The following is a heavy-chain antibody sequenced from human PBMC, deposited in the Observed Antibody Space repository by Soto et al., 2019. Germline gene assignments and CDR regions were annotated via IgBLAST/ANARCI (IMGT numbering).Heavy chain of an antibody. V-gene: IGHV3-30*18. CDR3: AKDKLDCSGGDCPLYYYYGMDV. D-gene: IGHD2-15*01. CDR2: ISYDGSNK. Sequence: GGSLRLSCAASGFTFSSYGMHWVRQAPGKGLEGVAVISYDGSNKDYADSVKGRFTISRDNSKNTLYLQMNSLRAEDTAVYYCAKDKLDCSGGDCPLYYYYGMDVWGQGTTVTVS. CDR1: GFTFSSYG. J-gene: IGHJ6*02.